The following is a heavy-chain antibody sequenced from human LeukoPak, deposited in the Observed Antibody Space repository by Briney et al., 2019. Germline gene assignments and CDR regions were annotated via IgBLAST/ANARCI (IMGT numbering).Heavy chain of an antibody. CDR1: GGAFSGYY. D-gene: IGHD1-26*01. V-gene: IGHV4-34*01. Sequence: SETVSLTCAVYGGAFSGYYWSWIRQPPGKGLEWIGEINHRGSTYYNPSLKSRVTISVDTSKNQFSLKLSSVTAADTAVYYCARHMSGSYYTFSGYYYYGMDVWGQGTTVTVSS. J-gene: IGHJ6*02. CDR3: ARHMSGSYYTFSGYYYYGMDV. CDR2: INHRGST.